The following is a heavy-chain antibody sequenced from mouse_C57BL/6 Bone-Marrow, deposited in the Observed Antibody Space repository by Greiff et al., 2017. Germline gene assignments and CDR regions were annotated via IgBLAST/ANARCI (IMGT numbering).Heavy chain of an antibody. J-gene: IGHJ1*03. Sequence: EVKLQESGAELVRPGASVKLSCTASGFNIKDDYMHWVKQRPEQGLAWIGWIDPENGDTEYASKFQGKATITADTSSNTAYLQLSSLTSEDTAVYYCTTLYYYGSSPWYFDVWGTGTTVTVSS. CDR2: IDPENGDT. CDR1: GFNIKDDY. CDR3: TTLYYYGSSPWYFDV. D-gene: IGHD1-1*01. V-gene: IGHV14-4*01.